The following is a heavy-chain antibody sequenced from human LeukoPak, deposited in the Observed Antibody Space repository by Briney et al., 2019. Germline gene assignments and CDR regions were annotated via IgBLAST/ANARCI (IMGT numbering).Heavy chain of an antibody. D-gene: IGHD1-26*01. CDR2: IRSKANSYTT. CDR3: ARAAGSYPFDY. CDR1: GLTLSDHY. Sequence: GGSLRLSCAASGLTLSDHYMDWVRQAPGKGLEWVGRIRSKANSYTTEYAASVKGRFTISRDDSKNSLYLQMNSLKTEDTAVYYCARAAGSYPFDYWGQGTLVTVSS. J-gene: IGHJ4*02. V-gene: IGHV3-72*01.